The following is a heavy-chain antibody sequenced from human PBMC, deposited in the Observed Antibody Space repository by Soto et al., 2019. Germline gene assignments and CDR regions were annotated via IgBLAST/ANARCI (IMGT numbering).Heavy chain of an antibody. J-gene: IGHJ4*02. CDR2: IYNSGST. CDR3: ARGSTGYSRSWYRY. D-gene: IGHD6-13*01. CDR1: GGSISGYD. Sequence: HTCTVCGGSISGYDWSWILQPTGKGLEWIGYIYNSGSTNYNPSLKSRVTISVDTSKNQFSLNLSSVTAADTAVYYCARGSTGYSRSWYRYWGQGTLVTVSS. V-gene: IGHV4-59*08.